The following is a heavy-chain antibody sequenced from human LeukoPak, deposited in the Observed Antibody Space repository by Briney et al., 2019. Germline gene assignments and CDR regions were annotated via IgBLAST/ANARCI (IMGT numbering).Heavy chain of an antibody. CDR1: GASISSGLYY. CDR3: ARISSGYYYVPHWYFDL. Sequence: SQTLSLTCTVSGASISSGLYYWNWIRQPAGKGLEWIGRIQVSGGTTYNPSLQSRVTISVDTSKNQFSLRLTSVTAADTAVYYCARISSGYYYVPHWYFDLWGRGTLVTVSS. CDR2: IQVSGGT. J-gene: IGHJ2*01. D-gene: IGHD3-22*01. V-gene: IGHV4-61*02.